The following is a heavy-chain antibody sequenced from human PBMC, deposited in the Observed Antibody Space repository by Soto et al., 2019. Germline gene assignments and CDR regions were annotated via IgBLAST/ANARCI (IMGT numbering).Heavy chain of an antibody. CDR3: ARENPNAEGDAFDI. CDR2: ISYDGSNK. J-gene: IGHJ3*02. Sequence: QVQLVESGGGVVQPGRSLRLSCAASGFTFSSYAMHWVRQAPGKGLEWVAVISYDGSNKYYADSVKGRFTISRDNSKNTLYLQMNSLRAEDTAVYYGARENPNAEGDAFDIWGRGTMVTVSS. CDR1: GFTFSSYA. V-gene: IGHV3-30-3*01.